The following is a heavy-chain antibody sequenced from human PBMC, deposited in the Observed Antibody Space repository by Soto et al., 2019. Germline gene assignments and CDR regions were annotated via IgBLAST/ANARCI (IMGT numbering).Heavy chain of an antibody. CDR3: ARVYGSGSYYNPAEIDP. CDR2: ISYDGSNK. CDR1: GFTFSSYA. D-gene: IGHD3-10*01. J-gene: IGHJ5*02. Sequence: QVQLVESGGGVVQPGRSLRLSCAASGFTFSSYAMHWVRQAPGKGLEWVAVISYDGSNKYYADSVKGRFTISRDNSKNTLYLQMNGLRAEDTAVYYCARVYGSGSYYNPAEIDPWGQGTLVTVSS. V-gene: IGHV3-30-3*01.